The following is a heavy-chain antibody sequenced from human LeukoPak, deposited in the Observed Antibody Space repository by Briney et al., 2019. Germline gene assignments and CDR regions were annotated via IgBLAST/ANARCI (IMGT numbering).Heavy chain of an antibody. CDR3: ASYSPVVVGALDY. V-gene: IGHV4-39*07. CDR2: IYYSGST. J-gene: IGHJ4*02. D-gene: IGHD1-26*01. CDR1: GGSISSSSSY. Sequence: SETLSLTCTVSGGSISSSSSYWGWIRQPPGKGLEWIGNIYYSGSTNYNPSLKSRVTISVDTSKNQFSLKLSSVTAADTAVYYCASYSPVVVGALDYWGQGTLVTVSS.